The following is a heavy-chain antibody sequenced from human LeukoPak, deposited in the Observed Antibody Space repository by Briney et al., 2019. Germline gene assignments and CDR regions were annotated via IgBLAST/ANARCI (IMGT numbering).Heavy chain of an antibody. V-gene: IGHV1-2*02. J-gene: IGHJ5*02. Sequence: GASVKVPCKATGYTFTGYYIHWVRQAPGQGLEWMGWINPNTGGTEYAQKFQNRVTMTRDTSINTAYLELSRLKSDDTAIYYCAREGDSALDTNWFDPWGQGTLVTVSS. CDR3: AREGDSALDTNWFDP. CDR1: GYTFTGYY. D-gene: IGHD5-18*01. CDR2: INPNTGGT.